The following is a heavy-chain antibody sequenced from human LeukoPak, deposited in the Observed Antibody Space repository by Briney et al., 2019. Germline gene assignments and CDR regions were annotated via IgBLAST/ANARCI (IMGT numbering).Heavy chain of an antibody. J-gene: IGHJ4*02. D-gene: IGHD3-9*01. CDR3: ASLGGYDILTGYYKEYYFDY. V-gene: IGHV4-34*01. Sequence: SETLSLTCAVYGGSFSGYYWSWIRQPPGKGLEWIGEINHSGSTNYNPSLKSRVTISVDTSKNQFSLKLSSVTAADTAVYYCASLGGYDILTGYYKEYYFDYWGQGTLVTVSS. CDR1: GGSFSGYY. CDR2: INHSGST.